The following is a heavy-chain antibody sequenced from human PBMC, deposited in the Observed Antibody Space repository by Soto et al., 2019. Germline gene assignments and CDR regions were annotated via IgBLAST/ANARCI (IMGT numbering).Heavy chain of an antibody. D-gene: IGHD1-1*01. CDR1: GDSFSKYT. J-gene: IGHJ4*02. CDR2: IIPRFGTT. Sequence: SVKVSCKASGDSFSKYTVNWVRQAPRQGLEWMGGIIPRFGTTNYAPTLQDRVTITADESMNTVYMELSSLRSEDTALYYCARGRGLYNSGRSQLDSWGQGTLVTVSA. V-gene: IGHV1-69*13. CDR3: ARGRGLYNSGRSQLDS.